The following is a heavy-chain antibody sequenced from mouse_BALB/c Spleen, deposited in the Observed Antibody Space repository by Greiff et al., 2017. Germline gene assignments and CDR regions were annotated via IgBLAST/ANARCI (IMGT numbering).Heavy chain of an antibody. V-gene: IGHV1S81*02. D-gene: IGHD2-14*01. J-gene: IGHJ4*01. CDR1: GYTFTSYY. CDR2: INPSNGGT. Sequence: SGAELVKPGASVKLSCKASGYTFTSYYMYWVKQRPGQGLEWIGEINPSNGGTNFNEKFKSKATLTVDKSSSTAYMQLSSLTSEDSAVYYCTRGEVRLAMDYWGQGTSVTVSS. CDR3: TRGEVRLAMDY.